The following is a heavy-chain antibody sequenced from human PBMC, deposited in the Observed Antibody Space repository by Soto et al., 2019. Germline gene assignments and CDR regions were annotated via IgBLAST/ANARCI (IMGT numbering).Heavy chain of an antibody. CDR3: ARMVGATLVDF. Sequence: QVHLQESGPGLVRPSGTLSLTCAVSGASITSTTSHNWWSWVRQPPGKGLEWIGEIHHSGSTNYNPSLKSRVTMSVDKSTNQFSLKLTSVTAADTAVYYCARMVGATLVDFWGQGTLVTVSS. CDR2: IHHSGST. D-gene: IGHD1-26*01. J-gene: IGHJ4*02. V-gene: IGHV4-4*02. CDR1: GASITSTTSHNW.